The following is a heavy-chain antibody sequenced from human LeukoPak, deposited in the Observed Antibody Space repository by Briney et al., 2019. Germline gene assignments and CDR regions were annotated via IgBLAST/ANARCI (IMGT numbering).Heavy chain of an antibody. CDR1: GFTVSSNY. CDR3: ARAQTYYGSGSYLY. CDR2: IYSGGNT. D-gene: IGHD3-10*01. V-gene: IGHV3-53*01. J-gene: IGHJ4*02. Sequence: PGGSLRLSCAASGFTVSSNYMSWVRHAPGKGLEWVSVIYSGGNTYYADSVKGRFTISRDNAKNSPYLQMNSLRDEDTAVYYCARAQTYYGSGSYLYWGQGTLVTVSS.